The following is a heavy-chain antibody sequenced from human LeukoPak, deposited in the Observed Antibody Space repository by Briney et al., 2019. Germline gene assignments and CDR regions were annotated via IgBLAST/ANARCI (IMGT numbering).Heavy chain of an antibody. V-gene: IGHV3-11*01. J-gene: IGHJ4*02. CDR2: ISSSGSTI. CDR3: ARDPYCSSTSCPQIPSDY. CDR1: GFTFSDYY. D-gene: IGHD2-2*01. Sequence: GGSLRLSCAASGFTFSDYYMSWIRQAPGKGLEWVSYISSSGSTIYYADSVKGRFTISRDNAKNSLYLQMNSLRAEDTAVYHCARDPYCSSTSCPQIPSDYWGQGTLVTVSS.